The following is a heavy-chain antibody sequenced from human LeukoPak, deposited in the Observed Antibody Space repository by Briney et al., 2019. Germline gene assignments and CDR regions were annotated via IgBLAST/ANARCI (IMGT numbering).Heavy chain of an antibody. CDR1: GYTFTSYY. J-gene: IGHJ4*02. Sequence: ASVKVSCKASGYTFTSYYMHWVRQAAGQGLEWRGWINPNSGGTNYAQKFQGRVTMTRDTSISTAYMELSRLRSDDTAVYYCARDSGSGVPAAMVPDTAGYGLYCFDYWGQGTLVTVSP. CDR2: INPNSGGT. D-gene: IGHD2-2*01. CDR3: ARDSGSGVPAAMVPDTAGYGLYCFDY. V-gene: IGHV1-2*02.